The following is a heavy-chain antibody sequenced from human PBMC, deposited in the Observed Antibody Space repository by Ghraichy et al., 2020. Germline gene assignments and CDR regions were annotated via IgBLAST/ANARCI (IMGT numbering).Heavy chain of an antibody. CDR2: ISYDGSNK. Sequence: GGSLRLTCAASGFTFSSYGMHWVRQAPGKGLEWVAVISYDGSNKYYADSVKGRFTISRDNSKNTLYLQMNSLRAEDTAVYYCAKDRSRTPLLEWFFWGQGTLVTVSS. CDR1: GFTFSSYG. J-gene: IGHJ4*02. D-gene: IGHD3-3*01. CDR3: AKDRSRTPLLEWFF. V-gene: IGHV3-30*18.